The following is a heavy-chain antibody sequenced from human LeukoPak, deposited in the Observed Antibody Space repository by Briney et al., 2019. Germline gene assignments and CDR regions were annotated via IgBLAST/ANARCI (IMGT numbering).Heavy chain of an antibody. CDR2: IIPILGIA. CDR3: ARRGSPMPYDAFDI. D-gene: IGHD1-26*01. Sequence: SVKVSCKASGGTFSSYAISWVRQAPGQGLEWMGGIIPILGIANYAQKFQGRVTITADKSTSTAYMELSSLRSEDTAVYYCARRGSPMPYDAFDIWGQGTMVTVSS. J-gene: IGHJ3*02. CDR1: GGTFSSYA. V-gene: IGHV1-69*10.